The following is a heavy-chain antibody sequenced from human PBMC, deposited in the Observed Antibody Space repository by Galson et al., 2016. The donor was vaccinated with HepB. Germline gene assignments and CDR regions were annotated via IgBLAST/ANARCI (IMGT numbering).Heavy chain of an antibody. CDR2: DSMDGRGK. J-gene: IGHJ4*02. CDR3: AKRHEYCPPVGCSVDS. D-gene: IGHD2/OR15-2a*01. Sequence: SLRLSCAASGFTFSKYGMHWVRQAPGKGLEWVAADSMDGRGKFYADSVKGRFTISRDNSNNMLFLQMSSLRVDDTAVYYCAKRHEYCPPVGCSVDSWGQGTLVSVSS. V-gene: IGHV3-30*18. CDR1: GFTFSKYG.